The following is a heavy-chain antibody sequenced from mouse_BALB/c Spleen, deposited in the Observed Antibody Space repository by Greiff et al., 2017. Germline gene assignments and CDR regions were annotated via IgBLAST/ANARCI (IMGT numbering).Heavy chain of an antibody. Sequence: EVQRVESGPSLVKPSQTLSLTCSVTGDSITSGYWNWIRKFPGNKLEYMGYISYSGSTYYNPSLKSRISITRDTSKNQYYLQLNSVTTEDTATYYCARYALYDGYYGNWYFDVWGAGTTVTVSS. V-gene: IGHV3-8*02. CDR2: ISYSGST. CDR3: ARYALYDGYYGNWYFDV. J-gene: IGHJ1*01. D-gene: IGHD2-3*01. CDR1: GDSITSGY.